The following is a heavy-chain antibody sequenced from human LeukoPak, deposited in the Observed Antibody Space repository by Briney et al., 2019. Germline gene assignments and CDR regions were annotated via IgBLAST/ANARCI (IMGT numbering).Heavy chain of an antibody. CDR1: GFTLSNAW. Sequence: GGSLRLSCAASGFTLSNAWMNWVRQAPGKGLEWVAVISYGGSNKYYADSVKGRFTISRDNSKNTLYLQMNSLRAEDTAVYYCAREPTAWGQGTLVTVSS. J-gene: IGHJ5*02. CDR2: ISYGGSNK. D-gene: IGHD4-17*01. CDR3: AREPTA. V-gene: IGHV3-30*03.